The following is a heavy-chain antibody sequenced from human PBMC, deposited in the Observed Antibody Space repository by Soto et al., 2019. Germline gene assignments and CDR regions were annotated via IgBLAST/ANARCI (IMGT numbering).Heavy chain of an antibody. J-gene: IGHJ6*02. CDR1: GFTFSSYA. D-gene: IGHD6-13*01. CDR2: ISYDGSNK. V-gene: IGHV3-30-3*01. CDR3: ARDPRHSSWYKRYYYYGMDV. Sequence: QVQLVESGGGVVQPGRSLRLSCAASGFTFSSYAMHWVRQAPGKGLEWVAVISYDGSNKYYADSVKGRFTISRDNSKNTLYLQMNSLRAEDTAVYYCARDPRHSSWYKRYYYYGMDVWGQGTTVTVSS.